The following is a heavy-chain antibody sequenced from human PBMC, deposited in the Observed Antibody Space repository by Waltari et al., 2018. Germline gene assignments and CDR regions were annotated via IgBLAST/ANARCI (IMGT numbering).Heavy chain of an antibody. Sequence: EVQLVESGGGLLQPGGSLRLSCAASGFTFSGRWMSWVRQAPGEGPEWGANINQDGSEKFYVDSVNGRFTISRDNAKSSLFLQMSGLRADDTAVYYCAGGAGWLADHWGQGTVVTVSS. CDR1: GFTFSGRW. V-gene: IGHV3-7*01. D-gene: IGHD6-19*01. CDR3: AGGAGWLADH. CDR2: INQDGSEK. J-gene: IGHJ5*02.